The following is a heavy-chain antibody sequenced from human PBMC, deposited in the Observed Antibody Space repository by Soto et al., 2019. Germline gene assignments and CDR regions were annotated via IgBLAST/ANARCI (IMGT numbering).Heavy chain of an antibody. Sequence: PGGSLRLSCAASGFIFSSYGMHWARQAPGKGLEWVVVIWFDGGDKYYADSVKGRFTISRDNSNNTLFLQMNSLRAEDTGVYYCARAMGATTPFDYWGQGTVVTVSS. CDR1: GFIFSSYG. CDR2: IWFDGGDK. CDR3: ARAMGATTPFDY. J-gene: IGHJ4*02. D-gene: IGHD1-26*01. V-gene: IGHV3-33*01.